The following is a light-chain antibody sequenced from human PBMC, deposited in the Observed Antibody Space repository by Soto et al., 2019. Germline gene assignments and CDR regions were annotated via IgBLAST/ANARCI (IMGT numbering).Light chain of an antibody. V-gene: IGLV2-8*01. J-gene: IGLJ2*01. CDR2: EVS. Sequence: QSALTQPHSASGSPGQSFTISCTGTSSDVGGYNYVSWYQQHPGRAPKLMIYEVSKRPSGVPDRFSGSKSGNTASLTVSGLQPEDEADYYCSSYAGSSNLGVFGGGTQLTVL. CDR3: SSYAGSSNLGV. CDR1: SSDVGGYNY.